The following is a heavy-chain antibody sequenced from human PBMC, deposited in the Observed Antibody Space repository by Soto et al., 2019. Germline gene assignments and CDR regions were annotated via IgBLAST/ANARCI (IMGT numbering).Heavy chain of an antibody. CDR2: IYYSGTT. Sequence: PSETLSLTCAVSGYSISSSNWWGWIRQPPGKGLEWIGYIYYSGTTYYNPSLKSRVTMSVDTSKNQFSLKLSSVTAADTAVYYCARDYDSSGDYWGQGTLVTVSS. J-gene: IGHJ4*02. V-gene: IGHV4-28*03. D-gene: IGHD3-22*01. CDR1: GYSISSSNW. CDR3: ARDYDSSGDY.